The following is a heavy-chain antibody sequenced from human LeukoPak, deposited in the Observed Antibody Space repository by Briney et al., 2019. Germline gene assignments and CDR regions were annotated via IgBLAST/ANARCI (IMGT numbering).Heavy chain of an antibody. CDR3: AKSPRGYSSSWYYDY. CDR2: IGPGPSHT. D-gene: IGHD6-13*01. Sequence: PGGSLRLSCAASGFTFNTYGMNWVRQAPGKGLEWLSYIGPGPSHTYYADSVKGRFTISRDNSKNTLYLQMNSLRAEDTAVYYCAKSPRGYSSSWYYDYWGQGTLVTVSS. J-gene: IGHJ4*02. V-gene: IGHV3-23*01. CDR1: GFTFNTYG.